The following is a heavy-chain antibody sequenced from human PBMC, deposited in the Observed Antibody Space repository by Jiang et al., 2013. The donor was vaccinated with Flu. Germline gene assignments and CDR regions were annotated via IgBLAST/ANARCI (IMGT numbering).Heavy chain of an antibody. Sequence: QSGSELTKPGASVKISCKASGYIFTKYSMSWVRQAPGQGLEWMGYINTNTGNPAYAQGFTGRFVLSFDASVSTAYLEISSLKAEDTAVYYCARVEAGYWGQGTLVTVSS. CDR3: ARVEAGY. CDR2: INTNTGNP. J-gene: IGHJ4*02. CDR1: GYIFTKYS. V-gene: IGHV7-4-1*02.